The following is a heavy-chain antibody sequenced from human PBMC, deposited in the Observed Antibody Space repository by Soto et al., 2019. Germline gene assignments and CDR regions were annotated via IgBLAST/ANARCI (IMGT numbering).Heavy chain of an antibody. CDR1: GGSFSGYY. D-gene: IGHD3-3*01. Sequence: SETLSLTCAVYGGSFSGYYWSWIRQPPGKGLEWIGEINHSGSTNYNPSLKSRVTISVDTSKNQFSLKLSSVTAADTAVYYCARCKWVVPAAMEDFWSGYRYYYYMDVWGKGTTVTVSS. V-gene: IGHV4-34*01. CDR2: INHSGST. J-gene: IGHJ6*03. CDR3: ARCKWVVPAAMEDFWSGYRYYYYMDV.